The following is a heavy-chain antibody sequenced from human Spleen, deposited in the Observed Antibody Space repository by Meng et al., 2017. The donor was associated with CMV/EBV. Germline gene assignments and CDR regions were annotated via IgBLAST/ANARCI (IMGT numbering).Heavy chain of an antibody. J-gene: IGHJ6*02. CDR3: ARPRVGQQLVPAAYYGMDV. CDR2: IIPIFATA. CDR1: GGTFSSYA. Sequence: SVKVSCKASGGTFSSYAISWVRQAPGQGLEWMGGIIPIFATANFAQKFQGRVTITTDESTSTAYMELSSLRSEDTAVYYCARPRVGQQLVPAAYYGMDVWGQGTTVTVSS. D-gene: IGHD6-13*01. V-gene: IGHV1-69*05.